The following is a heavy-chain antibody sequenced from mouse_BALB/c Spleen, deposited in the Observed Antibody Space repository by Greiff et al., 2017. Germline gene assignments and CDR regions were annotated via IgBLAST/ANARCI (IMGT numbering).Heavy chain of an antibody. CDR3: ARSDYSFAY. CDR2: ISYSGST. D-gene: IGHD2-13*01. CDR1: GYSITSDYA. Sequence: EVQLQESGPGLVKPSQSLSLTCTVTGYSITSDYAWNWIRQFPGNKLEWMGYISYSGSTSYNPSLKSRISITRDTSKNQFFLQLNSVTTEDTATYYCARSDYSFAYWGQGTLVTVSA. J-gene: IGHJ3*01. V-gene: IGHV3-2*02.